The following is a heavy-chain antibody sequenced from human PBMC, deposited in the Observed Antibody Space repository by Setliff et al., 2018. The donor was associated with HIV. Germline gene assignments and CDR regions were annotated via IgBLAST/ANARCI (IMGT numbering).Heavy chain of an antibody. Sequence: SETLSLTCAVYGGSVSGLYWGWFRQPPGKGLEWIGEITPSGATNYLPSLKSRVTMSLDTSKNQFSLKLTSVTAADTALYYCSNWNTTIDADSWGQGTLVTVSS. D-gene: IGHD5-18*01. J-gene: IGHJ4*02. V-gene: IGHV4-34*01. CDR3: SNWNTTIDADS. CDR2: ITPSGAT. CDR1: GGSVSGLY.